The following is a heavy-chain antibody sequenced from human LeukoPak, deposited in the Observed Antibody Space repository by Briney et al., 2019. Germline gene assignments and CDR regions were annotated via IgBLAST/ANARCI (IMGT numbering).Heavy chain of an antibody. V-gene: IGHV3-23*01. CDR2: ISGSGEST. CDR1: GFTFSSYA. D-gene: IGHD5-12*01. CDR3: AKDRRPARPYSGLFDY. J-gene: IGHJ4*02. Sequence: GGSLRLSCAASGFTFSSYAMSWVRQAPGKGLGWVSGISGSGESTYYADSAKGRFTISRDNSKHKLYLQMDSLRAVDTAVYYCAKDRRPARPYSGLFDYWGQGALVTVSS.